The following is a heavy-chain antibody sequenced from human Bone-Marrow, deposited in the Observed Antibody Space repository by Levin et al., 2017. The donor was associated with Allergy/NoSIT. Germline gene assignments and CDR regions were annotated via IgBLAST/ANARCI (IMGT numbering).Heavy chain of an antibody. CDR2: IDPTRGAT. CDR3: ARGGASSNDY. V-gene: IGHV1-2*02. J-gene: IGHJ4*02. CDR1: GYTFSDYY. Sequence: ASVKVSCSVSGYTFSDYYIHWIRQTPGQGLEWIGWIDPTRGATQFAEKFHARVVLTRDSSICTAYMELGKLRSDDTALYYCARGGASSNDYWGQGTLVTVSS. D-gene: IGHD6-13*01.